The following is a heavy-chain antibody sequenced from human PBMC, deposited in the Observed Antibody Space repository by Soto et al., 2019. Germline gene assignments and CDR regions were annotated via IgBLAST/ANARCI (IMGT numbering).Heavy chain of an antibody. CDR3: ARSPVTMIVVVSGSDY. CDR1: GFTFSSYS. J-gene: IGHJ4*02. CDR2: ISSSSSTI. V-gene: IGHV3-48*02. D-gene: IGHD3-22*01. Sequence: EVQLVESGGGLVQPGGSLRLSCAASGFTFSSYSMNWVRQAPGKGLEWVSYISSSSSTIYYADSVKGRFTISRVNAKNSLYLQMNSLRDEDTAVYYCARSPVTMIVVVSGSDYWGQGTLVTVSS.